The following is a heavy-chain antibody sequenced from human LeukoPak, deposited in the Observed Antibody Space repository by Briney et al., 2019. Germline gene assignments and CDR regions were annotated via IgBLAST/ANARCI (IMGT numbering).Heavy chain of an antibody. CDR3: ARHAPLGVGLDAFDI. J-gene: IGHJ3*02. CDR2: IYCSVSPNSDST. CDR1: GGSLTSYY. D-gene: IGHD2-2*01. Sequence: SETLSLTCTVSGGSLTSYYWSWIRQPPGKGLEWIGYIYCSVSPNSDSTNYNPSLKSRVTISVDTSKIHLSLHLTSVTAADTAVYYCARHAPLGVGLDAFDIWGQGTMVTVSS. V-gene: IGHV4-59*01.